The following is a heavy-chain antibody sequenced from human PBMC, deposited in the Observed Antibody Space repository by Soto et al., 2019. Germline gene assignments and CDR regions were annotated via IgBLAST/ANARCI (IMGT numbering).Heavy chain of an antibody. CDR1: GGSISSSNW. Sequence: QVQLQESGPGLVKPSGTLSLTCAVSGGSISSSNWWSWVRQPPGKGLEWVGEIYHSGSTNYNPSRRSRVTIAVDKAKNQFSLKLSSVTAADTAVYCCARMSGYDSNFDFWGQGTLVTVSS. CDR2: IYHSGST. J-gene: IGHJ4*02. V-gene: IGHV4-4*01. CDR3: ARMSGYDSNFDF. D-gene: IGHD5-12*01.